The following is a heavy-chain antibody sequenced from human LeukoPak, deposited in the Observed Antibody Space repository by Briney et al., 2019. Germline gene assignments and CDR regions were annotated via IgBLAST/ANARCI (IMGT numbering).Heavy chain of an antibody. V-gene: IGHV3-7*01. CDR2: IKQDGSEK. Sequence: GGSLRLSCTASGFTFGDYAMSWFRQAPGKGLEWVANIKQDGSEKYYVDSVKGRFTISRDNAKNSLYLQMNSLRAEDTAVYYCARFYGDYYFDYWGQGTLVTVSS. J-gene: IGHJ4*02. D-gene: IGHD4-17*01. CDR1: GFTFGDYA. CDR3: ARFYGDYYFDY.